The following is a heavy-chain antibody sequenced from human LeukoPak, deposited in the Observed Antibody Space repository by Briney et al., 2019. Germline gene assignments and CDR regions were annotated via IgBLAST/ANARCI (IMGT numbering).Heavy chain of an antibody. CDR3: ARGGYYDSSGYYYRYYFDY. J-gene: IGHJ4*02. Sequence: SETLSLTCTVSGGSISSSSYYWGWIRQPPGKGLEWIGSIYYSGSTYYNPSLKSRVTISVDTSKNQFSLKLTSVTAADTAVYYCARGGYYDSSGYYYRYYFDYWGQGTLVTVSS. CDR1: GGSISSSSYY. CDR2: IYYSGST. V-gene: IGHV4-39*07. D-gene: IGHD3-22*01.